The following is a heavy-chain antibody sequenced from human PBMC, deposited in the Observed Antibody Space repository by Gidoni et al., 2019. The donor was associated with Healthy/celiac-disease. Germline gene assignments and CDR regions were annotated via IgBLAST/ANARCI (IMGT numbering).Heavy chain of an antibody. CDR3: AHRMRGVYCSSTSCYGFDY. D-gene: IGHD2-2*01. V-gene: IGHV2-5*01. J-gene: IGHJ4*02. Sequence: QITLKESGPTLVKPTQTLTLTCTFSGFSLSTSGVGVGWIRQPPGKALEWLALIYWNDDKRYSPSLKSRLTITKDTSKNQVVLTMTNMDPVDTATYYCAHRMRGVYCSSTSCYGFDYWGQGTLVTVSS. CDR2: IYWNDDK. CDR1: GFSLSTSGVG.